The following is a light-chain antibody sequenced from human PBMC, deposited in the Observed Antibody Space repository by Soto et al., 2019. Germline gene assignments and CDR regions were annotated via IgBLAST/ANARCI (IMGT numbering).Light chain of an antibody. CDR1: QDITNS. Sequence: DPHMTQSPSSLSASVGDRVTITCRASQDITNSLAWFQQKPGKAPKSLIYAASTLQSGVPSKFRGSGSGTHFTLTISSLQPEDFATYYCQQYKTYPFTFGQGTRLEIK. J-gene: IGKJ5*01. CDR3: QQYKTYPFT. V-gene: IGKV1-16*02. CDR2: AAS.